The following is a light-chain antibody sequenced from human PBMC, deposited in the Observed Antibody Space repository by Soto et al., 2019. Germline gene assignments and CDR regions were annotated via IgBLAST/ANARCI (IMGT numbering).Light chain of an antibody. CDR3: QQYGDSSWT. Sequence: ESVLTQSPGTLSLSPGERATLSCRASQNVVSNFLAWYQQKPGQAPRLLIYGAPRRATGIPDRFSGSGSGTDFTLTISRLEPEDFAVYYCQQYGDSSWTFGQGTKVDI. CDR1: QNVVSNF. J-gene: IGKJ1*01. CDR2: GAP. V-gene: IGKV3-20*01.